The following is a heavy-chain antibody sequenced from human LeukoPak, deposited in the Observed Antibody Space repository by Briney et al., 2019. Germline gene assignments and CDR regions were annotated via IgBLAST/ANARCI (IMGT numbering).Heavy chain of an antibody. J-gene: IGHJ3*02. CDR3: AQGAIAVAGYHAFDI. D-gene: IGHD6-19*01. CDR1: GGTFSSYA. Sequence: SVKVSCQASGGTFSSYAISWVRQAPGQGLAWMGRIIPIFGTANYAQKFQGRVTITTDESTSTAYMELSSLRSEDTAVYYCAQGAIAVAGYHAFDIWGQGTMVTVSS. CDR2: IIPIFGTA. V-gene: IGHV1-69*05.